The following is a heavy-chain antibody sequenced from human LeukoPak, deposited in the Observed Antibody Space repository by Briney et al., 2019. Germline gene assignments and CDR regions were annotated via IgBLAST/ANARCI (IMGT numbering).Heavy chain of an antibody. CDR2: ISAYSGDT. CDR3: ARDPGRYFDY. CDR1: GYTFSSYG. V-gene: IGHV1-18*01. J-gene: IGHJ4*02. Sequence: ASVKVSCKASGYTFSSYGISWVRQAPGQGLEWVGWISAYSGDTIYAQKLQGRVTMTTDTSTSTAYMELRSLISDDTAVYYCARDPGRYFDYWGQGTLVTVSS.